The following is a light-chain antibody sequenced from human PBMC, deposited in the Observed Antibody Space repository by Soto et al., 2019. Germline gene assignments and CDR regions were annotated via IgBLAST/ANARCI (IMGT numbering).Light chain of an antibody. J-gene: IGLJ2*01. V-gene: IGLV1-51*02. Sequence: QSVLTQPPSVSAAPGQKVTISCSGSSSNIANNFVSWYQQLLGTAPKLLIYENYKRPSGIPDRFSGSKSGTSATLGITGLQTGDEADYYCGSWDSSLSAVVFGGGTKLTVL. CDR2: ENY. CDR1: SSNIANNF. CDR3: GSWDSSLSAVV.